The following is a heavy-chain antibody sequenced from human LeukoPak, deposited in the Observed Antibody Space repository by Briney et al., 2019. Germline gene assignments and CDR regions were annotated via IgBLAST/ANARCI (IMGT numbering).Heavy chain of an antibody. CDR2: IRSKGYGATT. J-gene: IGHJ4*02. V-gene: IGHV3-49*04. CDR1: GFTFGDYS. CDR3: TGDRSSSGWYGRIDY. Sequence: GGSLRLSCTASGFTFGDYSMTWVRQAPGKGLEWVGFIRSKGYGATTEYAASVKGRFTISRDDPKSIAYLQMNSLKTEDAAVYYCTGDRSSSGWYGRIDYWGQGTLVTVSS. D-gene: IGHD6-19*01.